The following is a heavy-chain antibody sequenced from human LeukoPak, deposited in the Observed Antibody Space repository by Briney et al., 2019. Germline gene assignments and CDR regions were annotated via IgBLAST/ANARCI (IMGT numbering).Heavy chain of an antibody. D-gene: IGHD3-10*01. CDR3: ARDHRSGSGSGTQANDY. CDR2: ISSSSKTI. CDR1: GFTFSYYS. Sequence: PGGSLRLSCAASGFTFSYYSMNWIRQAPGKGLEWVSYISSSSKTISYAGSVKGRFTISRDNAKKSLDLQMNSLRDKDTAVYYCARDHRSGSGSGTQANDYWGQGTLVTVSS. V-gene: IGHV3-48*02. J-gene: IGHJ4*02.